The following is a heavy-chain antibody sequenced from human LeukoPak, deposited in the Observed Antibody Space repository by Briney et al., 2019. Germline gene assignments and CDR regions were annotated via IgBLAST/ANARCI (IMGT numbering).Heavy chain of an antibody. V-gene: IGHV1-46*01. J-gene: IGHJ5*02. Sequence: ASVKVSCKASGYTFTSDYVHWGRQAPGQGLEWLGLINPSGGSTSNAQKFQGRVTLTRDTSTSTVYMELSSLRSEDTAVYYCARVFGFRYFDWANNWFDPWGQGTLVTVSS. CDR1: GYTFTSDY. CDR2: INPSGGST. CDR3: ARVFGFRYFDWANNWFDP. D-gene: IGHD3-9*01.